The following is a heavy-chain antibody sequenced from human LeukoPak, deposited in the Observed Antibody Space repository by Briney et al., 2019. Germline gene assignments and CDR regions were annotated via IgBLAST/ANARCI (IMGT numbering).Heavy chain of an antibody. CDR3: AKGQAVADDDY. CDR2: ISYDGSNK. CDR1: GFTFSSYG. V-gene: IGHV3-30*18. Sequence: PGRSLRLSCAASGFTFSSYGMHWVRQAPGKGLEWVAVISYDGSNKYYADSVKGRFTISRDDSKNTLYLQMNSLRAEDTAVYYCAKGQAVADDDYWCQGTLVTASS. D-gene: IGHD6-19*01. J-gene: IGHJ4*02.